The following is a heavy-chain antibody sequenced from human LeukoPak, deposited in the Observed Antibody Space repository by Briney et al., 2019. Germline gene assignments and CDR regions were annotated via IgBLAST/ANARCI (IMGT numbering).Heavy chain of an antibody. CDR2: INSGGSST. Sequence: GGSLRLSCAASGFTFSSYWMHWVRQAPGKGLVWVSRINSGGSSTSYADSVKGRFTISRDNAKNTLYLQMNSLRAEDTAVYYCAREGGDIVVVPAAIDLGNAFDIWGQGTMVTVSS. J-gene: IGHJ3*02. CDR3: AREGGDIVVVPAAIDLGNAFDI. CDR1: GFTFSSYW. D-gene: IGHD2-2*02. V-gene: IGHV3-74*01.